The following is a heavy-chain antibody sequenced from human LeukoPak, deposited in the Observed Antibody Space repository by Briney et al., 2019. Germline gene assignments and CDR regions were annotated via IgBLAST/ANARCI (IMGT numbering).Heavy chain of an antibody. V-gene: IGHV4-30-2*01. D-gene: IGHD1-1*01. CDR3: ARARNGGDWFDP. CDR1: GGSISSGGYY. Sequence: PSQTLSLTCTVSGGSISSGGYYWSWIRQPPGKGLEWIGYIYHSGSTYYNPSLKSRVTISVDRSKNQFSLKLSSVTAADTAVYYCARARNGGDWFDPWGQGTLVTVSS. CDR2: IYHSGST. J-gene: IGHJ5*02.